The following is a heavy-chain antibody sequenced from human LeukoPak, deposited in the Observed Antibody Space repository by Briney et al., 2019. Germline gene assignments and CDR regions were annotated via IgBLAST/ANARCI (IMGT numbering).Heavy chain of an antibody. D-gene: IGHD6-13*01. CDR2: ISASGGST. CDR1: GFTFSSYA. J-gene: IGHJ4*02. V-gene: IGHV3-23*01. Sequence: GGSLRLSCAVSGFTFSSYAMRWVRQAPGKGLEWVSVISASGGSTDYADSVKGRFTISRDNAKNSLYLQMNSLRAEDTAVYYCARAPRIAAAADYWGQGTLVTVSS. CDR3: ARAPRIAAAADY.